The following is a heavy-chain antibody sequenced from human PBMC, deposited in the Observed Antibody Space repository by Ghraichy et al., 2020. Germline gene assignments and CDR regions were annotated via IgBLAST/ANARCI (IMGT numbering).Heavy chain of an antibody. CDR1: GFTFSINC. D-gene: IGHD2-2*01. V-gene: IGHV3-30*18. CDR2: ISSDGSNT. J-gene: IGHJ4*02. CDR3: AKASDDSSTKYCGRFEYY. Sequence: GESLNISCAASGFTFSINCMHWVRQAPGKGLEWVAGISSDGSNTYYEDSVKGRFTVSRDNFKSTVYLQMNDLRAEDTAVYYCAKASDDSSTKYCGRFEYYWGQGTLVTVSS.